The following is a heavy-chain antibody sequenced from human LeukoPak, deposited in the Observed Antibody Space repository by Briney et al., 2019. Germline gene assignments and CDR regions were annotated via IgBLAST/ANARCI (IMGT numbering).Heavy chain of an antibody. CDR1: GYTVKKNF. V-gene: IGHV3-53*01. CDR3: AREENGGVYDDGFDI. J-gene: IGHJ3*02. Sequence: GGSLRLSCAASGYTVKKNFMYWVRQAPGKGLEWVSVIRTGGDTHYADSVKGRFSISRDDSKNTIYLQMNSLRAEDTAVYYCAREENGGVYDDGFDIWGQGAMVIVSS. D-gene: IGHD5/OR15-5a*01. CDR2: IRTGGDT.